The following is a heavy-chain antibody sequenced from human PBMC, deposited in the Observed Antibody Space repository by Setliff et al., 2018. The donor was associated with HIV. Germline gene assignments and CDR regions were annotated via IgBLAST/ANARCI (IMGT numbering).Heavy chain of an antibody. D-gene: IGHD1-1*01. Sequence: GGSLRLSCTASGFIFGDYDMSWVRQAPGKGLEWVGFVRRKTSGGTIEYAASVKGRFTISRDDSKSIAYLQMNSLKTEDTGVYYCTPPPGTYWGQGTLVTVSS. V-gene: IGHV3-49*04. CDR1: GFIFGDYD. CDR2: VRRKTSGGTI. J-gene: IGHJ4*02. CDR3: TPPPGTY.